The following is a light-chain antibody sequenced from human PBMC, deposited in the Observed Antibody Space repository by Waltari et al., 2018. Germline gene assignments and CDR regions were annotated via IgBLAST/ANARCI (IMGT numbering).Light chain of an antibody. CDR1: SSDVGSYNL. Sequence: QSALTQPASVSGSPGQSITVSCTGTSSDVGSYNLVSWYQQHPGKAPKLLIFEVSQLPSGISNRFSGSKSVNTASLTVSGLQAEDGADYYCSSYAGNRSVVFGGGTKLTVL. CDR2: EVS. J-gene: IGLJ2*01. V-gene: IGLV2-23*02. CDR3: SSYAGNRSVV.